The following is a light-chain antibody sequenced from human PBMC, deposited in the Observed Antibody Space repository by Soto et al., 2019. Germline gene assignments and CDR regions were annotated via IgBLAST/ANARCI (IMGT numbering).Light chain of an antibody. V-gene: IGLV2-23*01. CDR2: EGN. J-gene: IGLJ1*01. Sequence: QSVLTQPASVSGSPGQSITISCTGSVSDVGNFGPVSWYQQHPGQVPKLIIYEGNRQPSGVSSRFSGSKSGNTASLTISGLQAEDEADYYCCSYVGARTYVFGTGTKLTVL. CDR3: CSYVGARTYV. CDR1: VSDVGNFGP.